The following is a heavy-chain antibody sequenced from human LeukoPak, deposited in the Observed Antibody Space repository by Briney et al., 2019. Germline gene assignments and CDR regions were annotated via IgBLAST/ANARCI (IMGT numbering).Heavy chain of an antibody. CDR3: AANSADYNTLGSSYKV. CDR2: IYHSGST. CDR1: GYSISSGHY. V-gene: IGHV4-38-2*02. D-gene: IGHD3-10*01. Sequence: SETLSLTCTVSGYSISSGHYWGWIRHPPGKGLEWIGNIYHSGSTYYNPSLKSRVTISMDTSKNHISLKLSSVTAADTAVYYCAANSADYNTLGSSYKVWGQGTLVTVSS. J-gene: IGHJ4*02.